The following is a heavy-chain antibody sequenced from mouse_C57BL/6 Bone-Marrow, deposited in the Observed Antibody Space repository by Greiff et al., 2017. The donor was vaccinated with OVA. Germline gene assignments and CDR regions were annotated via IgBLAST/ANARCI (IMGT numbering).Heavy chain of an antibody. D-gene: IGHD1-2*01. CDR2: ISDGGSYT. Sequence: EVQLVESGGGLVKPGGSLKLSCEASGFTFSSYAMSWVRQTPGKRLEWVATISDGGSYTYYPDNVKGRFTISRDNAKNNLYLQMSHLKSEDTAMYYCARYYGGFAYWGQGTLVTVSA. CDR1: GFTFSSYA. V-gene: IGHV5-4*01. CDR3: ARYYGGFAY. J-gene: IGHJ3*01.